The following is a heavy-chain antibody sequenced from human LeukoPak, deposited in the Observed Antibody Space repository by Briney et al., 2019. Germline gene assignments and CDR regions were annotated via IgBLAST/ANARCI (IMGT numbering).Heavy chain of an antibody. CDR2: IWYDGSNK. CDR3: AKGQDWFDP. J-gene: IGHJ5*02. Sequence: GGSLRLSCEASGFTFSSYGMHWVRQAPGKGLEWVAVIWYDGSNKYYADSVKGRFTISRDNSKNTLYLQLNSLRAEDTAVYYCAKGQDWFDPWGQGTLVTVSS. CDR1: GFTFSSYG. V-gene: IGHV3-30*02.